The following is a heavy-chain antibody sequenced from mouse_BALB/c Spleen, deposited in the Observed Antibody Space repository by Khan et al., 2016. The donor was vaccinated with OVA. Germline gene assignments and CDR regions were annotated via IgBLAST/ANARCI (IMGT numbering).Heavy chain of an antibody. CDR3: TRSDDSFYFDY. V-gene: IGHV1-5*01. D-gene: IGHD2-4*01. J-gene: IGHJ2*01. CDR1: GYSFTSYW. Sequence: EVQLQESGTVLARPGTSVKMSCKASGYSFTSYWMHWVKQRPGQGLEWIGAIYPGISDTRYNQKFKGKAKLTAVTSASTVSMEFSSLTNEDSAVYYCTRSDDSFYFDYWGQGSTLAVSS. CDR2: IYPGISDT.